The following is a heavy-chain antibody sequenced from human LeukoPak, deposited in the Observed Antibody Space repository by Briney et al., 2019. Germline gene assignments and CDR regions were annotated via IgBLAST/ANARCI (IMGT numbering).Heavy chain of an antibody. D-gene: IGHD3-22*01. CDR3: ARDTHYYDRSGFRSY. CDR1: GFTVSSNC. J-gene: IGHJ4*02. V-gene: IGHV3-53*01. CDR2: IYSDGST. Sequence: GGSLRLSCVASGFTVSSNCMTWVRQAPGKGLEWVSVIYSDGSTYYSDSVRGRFIIFRDNSKNTLYLQMNSLRAEDTAVYYCARDTHYYDRSGFRSYWGQGTLVTVSS.